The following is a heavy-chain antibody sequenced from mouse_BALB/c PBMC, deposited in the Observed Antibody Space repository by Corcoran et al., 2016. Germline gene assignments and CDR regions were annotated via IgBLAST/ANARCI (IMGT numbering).Heavy chain of an antibody. CDR2: INTYTGEP. J-gene: IGHJ2*01. Sequence: QIQLVRSGPELKKPGETVKISCKASGYTFTNYGMNWVKQAPGKGLKWMGWINTYTGEPTYADDFKGRFAFSLETSASTAYLQINNLKNEDMATYFCARGDSSNFDYWGQGTTLTVSS. V-gene: IGHV9-1*02. CDR3: ARGDSSNFDY. D-gene: IGHD3-3*01. CDR1: GYTFTNYG.